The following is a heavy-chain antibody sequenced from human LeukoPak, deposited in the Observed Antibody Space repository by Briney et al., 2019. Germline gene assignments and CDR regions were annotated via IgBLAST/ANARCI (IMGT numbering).Heavy chain of an antibody. CDR3: ARGLYYDILTGYPGAFDI. Sequence: SETLSLTCAVYGGSFSGYYWSWIRQPPGKGLEWIGEINHSGSTNYNPSLKSRVTISVDTSKNQFSLKLSSVTAADTAVYYCARGLYYDILTGYPGAFDIWGQGTMVTVSS. V-gene: IGHV4-34*01. D-gene: IGHD3-9*01. CDR1: GGSFSGYY. J-gene: IGHJ3*02. CDR2: INHSGST.